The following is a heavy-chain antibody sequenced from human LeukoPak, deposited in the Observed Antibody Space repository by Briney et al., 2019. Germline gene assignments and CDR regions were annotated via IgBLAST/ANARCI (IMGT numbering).Heavy chain of an antibody. D-gene: IGHD3-10*01. CDR3: ARDPGGYDY. CDR2: IKQDGSEK. J-gene: IGHJ4*02. V-gene: IGHV3-7*01. CDR1: GFTFSSYS. Sequence: GGSLRLSCAASGFTFSSYSMNWVRQAPGKGLEWVASIKQDGSEKYYVDSVKGRFTVSRDNAKNSLYLQMNSLRAEDTAVYYCARDPGGYDYWGQGTLVTVSS.